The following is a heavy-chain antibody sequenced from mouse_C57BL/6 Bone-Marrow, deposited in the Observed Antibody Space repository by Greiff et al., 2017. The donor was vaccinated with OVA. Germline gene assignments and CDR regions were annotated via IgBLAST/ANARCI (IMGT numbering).Heavy chain of an antibody. Sequence: QVQLQQSGPGLVQPSQSLSITCTVSGFSLTSYGVHWVRQSPGQGLEWLGVIWRGGSTDYNAAFLSRLSITKANSKSQVFFKMNSLQADDTAIYYCAKNPDYYGSSYVDAMDYWGQGTSVTVSS. CDR3: AKNPDYYGSSYVDAMDY. J-gene: IGHJ4*01. D-gene: IGHD1-1*01. V-gene: IGHV2-5*01. CDR2: IWRGGST. CDR1: GFSLTSYG.